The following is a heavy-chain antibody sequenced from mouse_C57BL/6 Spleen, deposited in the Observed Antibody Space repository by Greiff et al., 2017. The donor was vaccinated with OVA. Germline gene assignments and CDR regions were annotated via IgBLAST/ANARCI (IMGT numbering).Heavy chain of an antibody. Sequence: ELQLVESGPELVKPGASVKIPCKASGYTFTDYNMDWVKQSHGKSLEWIGDINPNNGGTIYNQKFKGKATLTVDKSSSAAYMELRSLTSEDTAVYYCARLTVVAPMDYWGQGTSVTVSS. CDR1: GYTFTDYN. CDR2: INPNNGGT. CDR3: ARLTVVAPMDY. D-gene: IGHD1-1*01. J-gene: IGHJ4*01. V-gene: IGHV1-18*01.